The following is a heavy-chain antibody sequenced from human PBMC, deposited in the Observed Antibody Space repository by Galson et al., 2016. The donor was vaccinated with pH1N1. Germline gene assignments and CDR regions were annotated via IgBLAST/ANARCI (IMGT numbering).Heavy chain of an antibody. CDR3: AREPYFPPYFDN. D-gene: IGHD2-21*01. Sequence: SLRLSCAASGFIFSGYTMNWVRQAPGKGPEWVSSISSSGRNIYYADSMKGRFTISRDNARNTLHLQINNLRAEDTGIYYCAREPYFPPYFDNWGQGILVTVSS. V-gene: IGHV3-21*01. CDR1: GFIFSGYT. CDR2: ISSSGRNI. J-gene: IGHJ4*02.